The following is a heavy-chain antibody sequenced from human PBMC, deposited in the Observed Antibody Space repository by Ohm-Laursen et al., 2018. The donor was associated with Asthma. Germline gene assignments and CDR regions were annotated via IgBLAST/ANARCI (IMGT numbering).Heavy chain of an antibody. Sequence: SLRLSCAASGITVSVNYMSWVRQAPGKGLEWVPVIYNGGSTYHADSVKGRFTISRDNSKNTLYLQMNSLRAEDTAVYYCARGDSSGYYYFDYWGQGTLVTVSS. D-gene: IGHD3-22*01. CDR2: IYNGGST. CDR3: ARGDSSGYYYFDY. J-gene: IGHJ4*02. V-gene: IGHV3-53*05. CDR1: GITVSVNY.